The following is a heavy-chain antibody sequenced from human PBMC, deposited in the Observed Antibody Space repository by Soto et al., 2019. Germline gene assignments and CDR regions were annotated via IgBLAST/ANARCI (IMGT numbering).Heavy chain of an antibody. V-gene: IGHV4-4*02. CDR3: ARGNDPPQRWFDP. CDR2: IYHSGST. J-gene: IGHJ5*02. CDR1: GGSISSSNW. Sequence: QVQLQESGPGLVKPSGTLSLTCAVSGGSISSSNWWRWVRQPPGKGLEWIGEIYHSGSTNYNPSHKSRVTISVDKSKNQCALKLSSVTAADTAVYYCARGNDPPQRWFDPWGQGTLVSVSS.